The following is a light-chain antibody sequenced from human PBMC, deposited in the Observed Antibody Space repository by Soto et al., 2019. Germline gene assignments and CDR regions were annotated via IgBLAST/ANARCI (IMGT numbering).Light chain of an antibody. CDR1: ELPKEY. CDR3: LSADSSRLYV. Sequence: ELTQPPSVSVSPGQTARITCSGDELPKEYAYWYQQRPGQAPLLVIYKDTERPSGIPERFSASSSGTTVTLTISGVQAEDEGDYYCLSADSSRLYVFGTGTKVTVL. J-gene: IGLJ1*01. CDR2: KDT. V-gene: IGLV3-25*02.